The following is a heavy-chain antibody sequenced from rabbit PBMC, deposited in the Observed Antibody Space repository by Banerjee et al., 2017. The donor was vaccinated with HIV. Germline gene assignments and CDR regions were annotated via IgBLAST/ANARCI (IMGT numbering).Heavy chain of an antibody. CDR2: ISAGSSGST. V-gene: IGHV1S40*01. J-gene: IGHJ4*01. CDR1: GIDFSSYYY. CDR3: ARDLAGVIGWNFNL. D-gene: IGHD4-1*01. Sequence: QQLEESGGGLVKPGASLTLTCKASGIDFSSYYYMCWVRQAPGKGLEWIACISAGSSGSTYYASWAKGRFTISKTSWTTVTLQMTSLTAADTATYFCARDLAGVIGWNFNLWGQGTLVTVS.